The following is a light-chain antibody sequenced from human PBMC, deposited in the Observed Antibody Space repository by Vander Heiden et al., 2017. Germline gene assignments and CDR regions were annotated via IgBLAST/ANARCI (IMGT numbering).Light chain of an antibody. CDR3: QRSYGTPST. CDR2: AAS. Sequence: DIQMTQSPSSLSASVGDRVTITCRASQSISSYLNWYQQKPGKAPKLLIYAASSLQSGVPSRFSGSGSGTDFTLTISSLQPEDFATYYCQRSYGTPSTFRQEAKVGIK. CDR1: QSISSY. V-gene: IGKV1-39*01. J-gene: IGKJ1*01.